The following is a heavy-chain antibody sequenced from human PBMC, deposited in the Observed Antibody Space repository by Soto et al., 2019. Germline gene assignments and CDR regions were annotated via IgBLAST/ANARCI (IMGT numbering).Heavy chain of an antibody. CDR3: AKDRGAGGRFSGIAVAGIPS. V-gene: IGHV3-23*01. D-gene: IGHD6-19*01. CDR2: ISGGGGNT. CDR1: GFTFSSYA. Sequence: PGGSLRLSCAASGFTFSSYAISWVRQTPGKGLEWVSGISGGGGNTYYADSVTGRFTISRDNSRNTLYLQMNSLRAADTAIYYCAKDRGAGGRFSGIAVAGIPSWGQGTLVTVSS. J-gene: IGHJ5*02.